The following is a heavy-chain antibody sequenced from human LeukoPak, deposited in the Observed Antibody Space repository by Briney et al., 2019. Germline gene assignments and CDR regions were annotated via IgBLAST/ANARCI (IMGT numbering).Heavy chain of an antibody. Sequence: ETLSPTCTFSAGSISSSSYYWSWIRQPPGRGREGIGCIYESGVTSYNPPTKSRITMSVDTSKNQISLKLSSVTAADTAVSYCARQAVKPYYYYGVDVWGQGTTDTVSS. D-gene: IGHD6-19*01. V-gene: IGHV4-39*01. CDR1: AGSISSSSYY. CDR2: IYESGVT. CDR3: ARQAVKPYYYYGVDV. J-gene: IGHJ6*02.